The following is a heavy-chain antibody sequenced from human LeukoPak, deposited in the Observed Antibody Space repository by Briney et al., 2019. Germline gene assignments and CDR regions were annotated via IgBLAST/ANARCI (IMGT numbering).Heavy chain of an antibody. CDR3: ARAYFGSGTYYSEDAFDI. J-gene: IGHJ3*02. Sequence: ASVKVSCKASGYTFTSYGISWVRQAPGQGLEWMGWMNPNSANTGYAQNFQGRVTMTRNTSIGTAYMELSSLRSEDTAVYYCARAYFGSGTYYSEDAFDIWGQGTLVTVSS. D-gene: IGHD3-10*01. V-gene: IGHV1-8*02. CDR2: MNPNSANT. CDR1: GYTFTSYG.